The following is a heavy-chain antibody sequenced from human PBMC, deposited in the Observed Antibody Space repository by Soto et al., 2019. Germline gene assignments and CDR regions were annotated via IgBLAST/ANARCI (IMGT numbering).Heavy chain of an antibody. CDR2: IFSNDEK. CDR1: GFSLSNAGLG. D-gene: IGHD6-13*01. J-gene: IGHJ5*02. Sequence: QVTVKESGPVLVKPTETLTLTCTVSGFSLSNAGLGVSWIRQPPGKALELLAHIFSNDEKCYRTSLKSRLMISKGTSECQVVLMTTSMDPVDTATYYCASTYSSSWYWFDPWRQGTLVTVSS. V-gene: IGHV2-26*04. CDR3: ASTYSSSWYWFDP.